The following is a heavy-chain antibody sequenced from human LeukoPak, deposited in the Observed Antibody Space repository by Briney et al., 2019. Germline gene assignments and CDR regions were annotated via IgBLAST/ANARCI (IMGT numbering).Heavy chain of an antibody. D-gene: IGHD5-24*01. CDR1: GDSMRSFY. CDR3: ARDRRDGYNYVEY. CDR2: IHTSGTT. J-gene: IGHJ4*02. V-gene: IGHV4-4*07. Sequence: SETLSLTCTVSGDSMRSFYWSFIRQPAGKGLEWIGRIHTSGTTWYNPSLKSRATISVDTSKNQFSLRLSSVTAADTAVYYCARDRRDGYNYVEYWGPGTLVTVSS.